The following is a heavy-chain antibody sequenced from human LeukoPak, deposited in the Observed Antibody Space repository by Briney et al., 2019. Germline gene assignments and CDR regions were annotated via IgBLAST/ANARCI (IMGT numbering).Heavy chain of an antibody. CDR1: GFTFGDYA. J-gene: IGHJ3*02. Sequence: PGGSLRLSCTASGFTFGDYAMSWVRQAPGKGLEWVGFIRTKTYGGTTEYAASVKGRFTISRDDSKSIGYLQMNSLKTEDTAVYYCTRDPRDDAFDIWGQGTKVTVSS. V-gene: IGHV3-49*04. D-gene: IGHD2-21*02. CDR3: TRDPRDDAFDI. CDR2: IRTKTYGGTT.